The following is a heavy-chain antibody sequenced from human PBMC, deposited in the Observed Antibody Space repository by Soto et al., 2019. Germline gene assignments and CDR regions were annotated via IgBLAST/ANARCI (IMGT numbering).Heavy chain of an antibody. CDR1: GGYFSGYY. V-gene: IGHV4-34*01. D-gene: IGHD2-21*02. CDR2: INHSGST. J-gene: IGHJ3*02. Sequence: SETLSLTCAVYGGYFSGYYWSWIRQPPGKGLEWIGEINHSGSTNYNPSLKSRVTISVDTSKNQFSLKLSSVTAADTAVYYCARVDGAYCGGDCYQDAFDIWGQGTMVTVSS. CDR3: ARVDGAYCGGDCYQDAFDI.